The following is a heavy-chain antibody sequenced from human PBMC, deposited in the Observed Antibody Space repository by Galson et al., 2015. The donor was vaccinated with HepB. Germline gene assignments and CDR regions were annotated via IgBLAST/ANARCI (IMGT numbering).Heavy chain of an antibody. Sequence: LSLTCNVSGGSISRYYWSWIRQPPGKGLEWIGDIYHSGSTKYNPSLKSRVTISVDTSRNQFSLKLTSVTAADTALYYCARVTDYGSYFDYWGQGVLVTVSS. J-gene: IGHJ4*02. CDR1: GGSISRYY. D-gene: IGHD3-10*01. V-gene: IGHV4-59*01. CDR3: ARVTDYGSYFDY. CDR2: IYHSGST.